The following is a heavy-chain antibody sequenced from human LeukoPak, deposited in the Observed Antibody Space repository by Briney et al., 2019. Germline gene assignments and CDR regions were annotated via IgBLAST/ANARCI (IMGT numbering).Heavy chain of an antibody. Sequence: SETLSLTCTVSGGSINSYYWSWIRQPPGRGLEWIGYIYYSGSTNYNPSLKSRVTISVDTSKNQFSLKLSSVTAADTAVYYCARDRGYDFWSGIPSNWFDPWGQGTLVTVSS. V-gene: IGHV4-59*01. CDR1: GGSINSYY. D-gene: IGHD3-3*01. CDR2: IYYSGST. J-gene: IGHJ5*02. CDR3: ARDRGYDFWSGIPSNWFDP.